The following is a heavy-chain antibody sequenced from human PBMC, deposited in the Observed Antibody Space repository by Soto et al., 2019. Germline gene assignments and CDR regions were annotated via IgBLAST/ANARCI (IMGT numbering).Heavy chain of an antibody. D-gene: IGHD3-10*01. V-gene: IGHV3-23*01. CDR3: ARDRQFSHPRGGMDV. Sequence: EVQLLESGGGLVRPGGSLRLSCAASGFTFSSYAMNWVRQAPGKGLEWVSAISGNGYNTYYADSLKGRFTISRDNSKNTLSLQMNSLRAEDTAVYYCARDRQFSHPRGGMDVWGQGTTVTVSS. J-gene: IGHJ6*02. CDR1: GFTFSSYA. CDR2: ISGNGYNT.